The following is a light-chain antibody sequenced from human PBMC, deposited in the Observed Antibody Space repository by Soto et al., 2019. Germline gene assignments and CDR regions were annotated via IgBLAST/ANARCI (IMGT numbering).Light chain of an antibody. J-gene: IGKJ5*01. CDR1: QSVSNNF. CDR2: GAS. V-gene: IGKV3-20*01. Sequence: EIVLAQSPGTLSLSPGQGATLPCRASQSVSNNFLVWYQHKPGQAPRVLIYGASRRATGIPDRFSGSGSETDFTLMISRLEPEDFAVYYCQQYGSSPNTFGQGTRLEIK. CDR3: QQYGSSPNT.